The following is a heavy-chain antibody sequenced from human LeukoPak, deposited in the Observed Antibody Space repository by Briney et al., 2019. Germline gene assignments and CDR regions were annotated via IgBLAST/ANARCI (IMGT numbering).Heavy chain of an antibody. CDR1: GFTFSSYG. Sequence: QTGGSLRLSCAASGFTFSSYGMSWVRQAPGKGLEWVAVISYDGSNKYYADSVKGRFTISRDNSKNTLYLQMNSLRAEDTAVYYCARDGAWNWNYLSNWGRGTLVTVSS. J-gene: IGHJ4*02. CDR3: ARDGAWNWNYLSN. D-gene: IGHD1-7*01. CDR2: ISYDGSNK. V-gene: IGHV3-30*03.